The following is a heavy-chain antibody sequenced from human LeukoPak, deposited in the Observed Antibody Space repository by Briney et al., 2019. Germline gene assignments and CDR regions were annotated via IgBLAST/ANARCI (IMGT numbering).Heavy chain of an antibody. V-gene: IGHV3-30-3*01. J-gene: IGHJ4*02. CDR2: ISYDGSNK. CDR1: GFTFSSYA. D-gene: IGHD1-26*01. CDR3: ARDWWEPPGSLDY. Sequence: PGGSLRLSCAASGFTFSSYAMHWVRQAPGKGLEWVAVISYDGSNKYYADSVKGRFTISRDNSKNTLYLQMNSLRAEDTAVYYCARDWWEPPGSLDYWGQGTLVTVSS.